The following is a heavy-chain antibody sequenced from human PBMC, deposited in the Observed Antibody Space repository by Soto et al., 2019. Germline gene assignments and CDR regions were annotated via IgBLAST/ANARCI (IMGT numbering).Heavy chain of an antibody. CDR2: IWYDGSNR. J-gene: IGHJ3*02. Sequence: QVQLVESGGGVVQPGMSLRLSCATSGFSFSSHAMHWVRQAPGKGLEWVAQIWYDGSNRYYADSMRGRFTISRDFFKNTAFLQRDSLRAEDTAVYYCARDGQNLAPYAVDMWGQGTLVTVSS. CDR3: ARDGQNLAPYAVDM. CDR1: GFSFSSHA. V-gene: IGHV3-33*01.